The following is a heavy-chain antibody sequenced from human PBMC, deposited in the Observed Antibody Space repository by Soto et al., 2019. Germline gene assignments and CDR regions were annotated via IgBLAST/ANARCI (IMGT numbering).Heavy chain of an antibody. Sequence: QVQLXXWGAGLLKPXXXXSLTXAXXGQSFSGHTWSWIRQSPGKWLEWIGEISQSGSTYYNPSLKTRVTISADTSKNQFSLTLNSVTAADTGVFYCARGSGIAVIPGELEDVHYDYWGQGTLVSVSS. D-gene: IGHD2-2*01. J-gene: IGHJ4*02. CDR3: ARGSGIAVIPGELEDVHYDY. V-gene: IGHV4-34*01. CDR2: ISQSGST. CDR1: GQSFSGHT.